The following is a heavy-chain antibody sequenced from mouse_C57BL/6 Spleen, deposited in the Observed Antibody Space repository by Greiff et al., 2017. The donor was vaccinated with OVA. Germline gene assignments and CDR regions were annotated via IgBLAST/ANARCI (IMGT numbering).Heavy chain of an antibody. D-gene: IGHD1-1*01. J-gene: IGHJ1*03. V-gene: IGHV1-59*01. CDR2: IDPSDSYT. CDR1: GYTFTSYW. CDR3: ARSYYGSSYRWYFDV. Sequence: QVQLQQPGAELVRPGTSVKLSCKASGYTFTSYWMHWVKQRPGQGLEWIGVIDPSDSYTNYNQKFKGKATLTVDPSSSTAYMQLSSLTSEDSAVYYCARSYYGSSYRWYFDVWGTGTTVTVSS.